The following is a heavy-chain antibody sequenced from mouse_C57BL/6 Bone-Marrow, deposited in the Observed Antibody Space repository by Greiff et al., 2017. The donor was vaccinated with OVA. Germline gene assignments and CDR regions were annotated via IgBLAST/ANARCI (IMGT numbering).Heavy chain of an antibody. CDR3: ARLRRRAWFAY. D-gene: IGHD1-2*01. Sequence: VQLQQSGAELARPGASVKLSCKASGYTFTSYGISWVKQRTGQGLEWIGEIYPRSGNTYYNVKFKGKATLTADKSSSTAYMELRSLTSEDSAVYFCARLRRRAWFAYWGQGTLVTVSA. CDR2: IYPRSGNT. V-gene: IGHV1-81*01. CDR1: GYTFTSYG. J-gene: IGHJ3*01.